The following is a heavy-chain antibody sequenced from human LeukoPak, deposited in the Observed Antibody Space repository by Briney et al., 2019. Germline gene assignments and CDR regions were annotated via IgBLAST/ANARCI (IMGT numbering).Heavy chain of an antibody. CDR2: ISSSSSYI. Sequence: GGSLRLSCAASGFTFSSYSMNWVRQAPGKGLEWVSSISSSSSYIYYADSVKGRFTISRDNAKNSLYLQMNSLRAEDTAVYYCARDSTQYYYLYYAMDVWGQGTTVTVSS. J-gene: IGHJ6*02. CDR3: ARDSTQYYYLYYAMDV. V-gene: IGHV3-21*01. CDR1: GFTFSSYS. D-gene: IGHD2-15*01.